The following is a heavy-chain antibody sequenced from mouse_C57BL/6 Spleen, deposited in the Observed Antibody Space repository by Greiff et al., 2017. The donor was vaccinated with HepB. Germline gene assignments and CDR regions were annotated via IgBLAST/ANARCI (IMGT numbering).Heavy chain of an antibody. CDR2: ISDGGSYT. D-gene: IGHD1-1*01. CDR3: ARDEGYYYGMGLYAMDY. Sequence: EVKVVESGGGLVKPGGSLKLSCAASGFTFSSYAMSWVRQTPEKRLEWVATISDGGSYTYYPDNVKGRFTISRDNAKNNLYLQMSHLKSEDTAMYYCARDEGYYYGMGLYAMDYWGQGTSVTVSS. CDR1: GFTFSSYA. V-gene: IGHV5-4*01. J-gene: IGHJ4*01.